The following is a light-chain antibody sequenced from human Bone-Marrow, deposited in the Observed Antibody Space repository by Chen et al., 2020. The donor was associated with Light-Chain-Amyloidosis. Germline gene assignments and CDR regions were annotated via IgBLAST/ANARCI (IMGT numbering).Light chain of an antibody. Sequence: DIQMTQSPSTLSASVGDRVTFTCRASQRITNSVAWYQQKPGKAPRLLVSRATNLESGVPSRFSGSGLGTEFTLTISSLQPDESATYDCTQCYKYLTFGGGTKVEIK. CDR2: RAT. J-gene: IGKJ4*01. V-gene: IGKV1-5*03. CDR3: TQCYKYLT. CDR1: QRITNS.